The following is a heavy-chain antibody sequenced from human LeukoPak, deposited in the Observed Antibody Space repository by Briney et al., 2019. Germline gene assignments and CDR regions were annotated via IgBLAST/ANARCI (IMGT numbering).Heavy chain of an antibody. CDR1: GFTFSSYA. V-gene: IGHV3-23*01. J-gene: IGHJ4*02. CDR2: ISGSGGST. Sequence: GGSLRLSCAASGFTFSSYAMSWVRQAPGKGLEWVSAISGSGGSTYYADSVKGRFTISRGNSKNTLYLQMNSLRAEDTAVYYCAKEEYYYDSSGYYYPDYWGQGTLVTVSS. CDR3: AKEEYYYDSSGYYYPDY. D-gene: IGHD3-22*01.